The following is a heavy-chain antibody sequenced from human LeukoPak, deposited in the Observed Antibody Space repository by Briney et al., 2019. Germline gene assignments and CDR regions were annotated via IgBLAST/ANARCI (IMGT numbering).Heavy chain of an antibody. CDR2: IYHSGST. J-gene: IGHJ4*02. V-gene: IGHV4-30-2*01. Sequence: SETLSLTCAVSGGSISSGGYSWSWIRQPPGKGLEWIGYIYHSGSTYYNPSLKSRVTISVDTSKNQFSLKLSSVTAADTAVYYCARDRGSYGRFGFDYWGQGTLVTVSS. CDR1: GGSISSGGYS. D-gene: IGHD1-26*01. CDR3: ARDRGSYGRFGFDY.